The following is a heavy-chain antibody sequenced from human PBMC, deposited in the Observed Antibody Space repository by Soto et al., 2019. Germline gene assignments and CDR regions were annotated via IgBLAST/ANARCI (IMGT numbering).Heavy chain of an antibody. CDR2: IWYDGSNK. J-gene: IGHJ6*02. V-gene: IGHV3-33*08. CDR3: AVGSVAGTYYYYYYGMDV. D-gene: IGHD6-19*01. CDR1: GFTFSSYG. Sequence: GGSLRLSCAASGFTFSSYGMHWVRQAPGKGLEWVAVIWYDGSNKYYADSVKGRFTISRENSKNTLYLQMNSLSAEDTAVYYWAVGSVAGTYYYYYYGMDVWGQGTTVTVSS.